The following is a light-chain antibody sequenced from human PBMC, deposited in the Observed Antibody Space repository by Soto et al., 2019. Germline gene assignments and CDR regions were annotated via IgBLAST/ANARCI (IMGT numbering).Light chain of an antibody. V-gene: IGKV3D-20*01. CDR1: QSVGRDY. Sequence: EVVLTQSPATLSLSPGERATLSCGASQSVGRDYLAWYQQKPGLAPRLLIHGASIRATGIPDRFSGSGSGTDFTLIINRLEPEDFAVYFCHQYASSPLTFGGGTEVEIK. J-gene: IGKJ4*01. CDR3: HQYASSPLT. CDR2: GAS.